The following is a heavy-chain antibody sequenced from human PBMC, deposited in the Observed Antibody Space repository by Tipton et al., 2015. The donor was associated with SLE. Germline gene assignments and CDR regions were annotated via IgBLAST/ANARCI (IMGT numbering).Heavy chain of an antibody. V-gene: IGHV4-4*07. J-gene: IGHJ4*02. CDR2: IYSSGST. Sequence: LSLTCTVSGGSISSYYWNWMRQPAGKGLEWIGRIYSSGSTNYNPSLKSRVTMSVDASKSQYSLRLNSVTAADTAVYYCARQVVYDSSGYYYFDSWGQGTLVTVSA. D-gene: IGHD5/OR15-5a*01. CDR1: GGSISSYY. CDR3: ARQVVYDSSGYYYFDS.